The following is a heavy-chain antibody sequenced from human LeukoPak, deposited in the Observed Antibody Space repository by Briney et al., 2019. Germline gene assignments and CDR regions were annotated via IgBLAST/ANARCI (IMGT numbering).Heavy chain of an antibody. V-gene: IGHV3-48*03. CDR1: GFTFSSYE. D-gene: IGHD2-2*01. CDR3: ARYCSSTSCYASDAFDI. Sequence: PGGSLRLSCAASGFTFSSYETNWVRQAPGKGLEWVSYISSSGSTIYYADSVKGRFTISRDNAKNSLYLQMNSLRAEDTAVYYCARYCSSTSCYASDAFDIWGQGTMVTVSS. CDR2: ISSSGSTI. J-gene: IGHJ3*02.